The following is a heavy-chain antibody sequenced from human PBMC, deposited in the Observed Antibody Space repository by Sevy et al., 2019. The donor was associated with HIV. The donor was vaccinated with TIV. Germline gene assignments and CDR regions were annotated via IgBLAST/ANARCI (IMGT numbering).Heavy chain of an antibody. Sequence: GGSLRLSCMMSGFTFSSIHWVRQAPGKGLEWLAVIGTDEKTKYYGDSVEGRFTISRDNSKSMVYLQTNSLTSEDSAVYYCANEATFGRWYFDIWGRGTLVTVSS. D-gene: IGHD3-16*01. CDR3: ANEATFGRWYFDI. CDR1: GFTFSS. J-gene: IGHJ2*01. CDR2: IGTDEKTK. V-gene: IGHV3-30*02.